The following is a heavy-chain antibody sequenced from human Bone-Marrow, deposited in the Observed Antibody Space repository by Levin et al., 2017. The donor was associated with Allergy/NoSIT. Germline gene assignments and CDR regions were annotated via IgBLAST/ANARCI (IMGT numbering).Heavy chain of an antibody. CDR1: GFTLSSYE. CDR3: ARERSTSGFDY. J-gene: IGHJ4*02. D-gene: IGHD2-2*01. CDR2: ISSSGNNA. Sequence: PGGSLRLSCAASGFTLSSYEMNWVRQAPGKGLEWVSYISSSGNNADYADSVRGRFTISRDNAKSLLYLQMDSLTAEDTAIYYCARERSTSGFDYWGQGTLVTVSS. V-gene: IGHV3-48*03.